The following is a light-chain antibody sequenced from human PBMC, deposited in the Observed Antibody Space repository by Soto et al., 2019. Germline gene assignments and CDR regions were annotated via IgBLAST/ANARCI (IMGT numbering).Light chain of an antibody. CDR2: DVT. Sequence: QSALTQPASVSGSPGQSVTISCSGSSSDVGAYNYVSWYQRHPGKAPKLMIYDVTNRPSGVSNRFSGSKSGNTASLTISGLQAEDGADYFCSSYTSSSTVVFGGGTQLTVL. V-gene: IGLV2-14*01. CDR1: SSDVGAYNY. CDR3: SSYTSSSTVV. J-gene: IGLJ3*02.